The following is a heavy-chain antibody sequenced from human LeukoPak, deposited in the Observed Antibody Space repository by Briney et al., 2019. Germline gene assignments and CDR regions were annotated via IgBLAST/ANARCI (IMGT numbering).Heavy chain of an antibody. CDR3: ARGSIWLDP. V-gene: IGHV4-59*01. D-gene: IGHD3-3*02. CDR1: GGSISSYY. J-gene: IGHJ5*02. Sequence: SETLSLTCTVSGGSISSYYWSWIRQPPGKGLEWIGYIYHSGSSNDNPSLKSRVTISVDTSKNQFSLRLRSVTAADTAVYCCARGSIWLDPWGQGTLVTVSS. CDR2: IYHSGSS.